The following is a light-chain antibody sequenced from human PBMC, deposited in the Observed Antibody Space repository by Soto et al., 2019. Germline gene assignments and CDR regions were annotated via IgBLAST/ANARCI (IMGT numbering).Light chain of an antibody. CDR1: QSPGSW. Sequence: GDRVTITCRASQSPGSWLAWYQQKPGRAPNLLIYKASTLESGVPSRFSGGGSGTEFTLTISSLQPDDFATYYCQQYNTYPLTFGGGTKVEIK. CDR2: KAS. V-gene: IGKV1-5*03. J-gene: IGKJ4*01. CDR3: QQYNTYPLT.